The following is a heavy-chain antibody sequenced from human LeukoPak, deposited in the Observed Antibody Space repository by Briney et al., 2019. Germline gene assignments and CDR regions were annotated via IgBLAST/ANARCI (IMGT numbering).Heavy chain of an antibody. D-gene: IGHD3-22*01. J-gene: IGHJ4*02. V-gene: IGHV3-30*02. CDR3: ARSDYYDSSGSIDY. Sequence: GGSLRLSCAASGFTFSSYGMHWVRQAPGKGLEWVAFIRYDGSNKYYADSVKGRFTISRDNSKNTLYLQMNSLRAEDTAVYYCARSDYYDSSGSIDYWGQGTLVTVSS. CDR2: IRYDGSNK. CDR1: GFTFSSYG.